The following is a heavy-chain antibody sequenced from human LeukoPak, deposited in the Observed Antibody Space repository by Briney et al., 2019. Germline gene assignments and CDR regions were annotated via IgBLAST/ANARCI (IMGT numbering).Heavy chain of an antibody. V-gene: IGHV3-48*03. D-gene: IGHD6-19*01. CDR1: GFAFSVYE. CDR2: ISSSGGTR. CDR3: ATLTVASSFDY. Sequence: PGGSLRFSCAASGFAFSVYEMYWVRQAPGKGLKWVSYISSSGGTRYYADSVKGRFTISRDNAKNSLYLQMNSLRAEDTAVYYCATLTVASSFDYWGQGTLVTVSS. J-gene: IGHJ4*02.